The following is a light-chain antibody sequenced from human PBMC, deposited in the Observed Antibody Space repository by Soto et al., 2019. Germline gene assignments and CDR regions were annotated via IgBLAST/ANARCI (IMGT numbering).Light chain of an antibody. CDR1: QGISSW. J-gene: IGKJ4*01. CDR2: GAS. V-gene: IGKV1D-16*01. CDR3: QQYKSYPLT. Sequence: DIQMTQSPSSLSASVGDTVTITCRASQGISSWLVWYQQKPEKAPKSLIFGASNLERGVPSRFSCSGSGTYFTLTITSLQPEDFATYYCQQYKSYPLTFGGGTKVEIK.